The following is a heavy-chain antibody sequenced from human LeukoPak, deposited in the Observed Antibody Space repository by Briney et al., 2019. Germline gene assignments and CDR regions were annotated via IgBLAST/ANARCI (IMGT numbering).Heavy chain of an antibody. Sequence: PGGSLRLSCAASEFTFSSYAMSWVRQAPGKGLEWVSVSVIGGSGGTSGDSTYYADSVKGRFTISRDDSNNTLYLQMNNLRVEDTAVYYCAKHRSGIAASGSNYWGQGTLVSVSS. D-gene: IGHD6-13*01. CDR1: EFTFSSYA. CDR3: AKHRSGIAASGSNY. CDR2: IGGSGGTSGDST. V-gene: IGHV3-23*01. J-gene: IGHJ4*02.